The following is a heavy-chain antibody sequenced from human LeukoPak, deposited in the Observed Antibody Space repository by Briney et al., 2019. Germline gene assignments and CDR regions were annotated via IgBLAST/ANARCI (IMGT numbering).Heavy chain of an antibody. D-gene: IGHD2-2*01. CDR2: IYYSGST. CDR3: ASFLGYCSSTSCYTLFDY. CDR1: GGSISSSSYY. J-gene: IGHJ4*02. V-gene: IGHV4-39*06. Sequence: SETLSLTCTVSGGSISSSSYYWGWIRQPPGKGLEWIGSIYYSGSTYYNPSLKSRVTISVDTSKNQFPLKLSSVTAADTAVYYCASFLGYCSSTSCYTLFDYWGQGTLVTVSS.